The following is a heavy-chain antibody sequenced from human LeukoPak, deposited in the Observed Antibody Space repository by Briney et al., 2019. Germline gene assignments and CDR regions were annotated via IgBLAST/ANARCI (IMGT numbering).Heavy chain of an antibody. D-gene: IGHD6-19*01. V-gene: IGHV6-1*01. CDR1: GDSVSSNSAA. CDR2: TYYRSKWYN. CDR3: ARESGQWLVPNDAFDI. Sequence: SQTLSLTCAISGDSVSSNSAAWNWIRQSPSRGLEWLGRTYYRSKWYNDYAVSVKSRITINPDTSKNQFSLQLNSVTPEDTAVYYCARESGQWLVPNDAFDIWGQGTMVTVSS. J-gene: IGHJ3*02.